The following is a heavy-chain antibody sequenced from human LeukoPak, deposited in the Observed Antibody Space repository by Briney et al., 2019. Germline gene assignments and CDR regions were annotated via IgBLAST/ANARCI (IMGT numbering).Heavy chain of an antibody. D-gene: IGHD6-19*01. CDR3: ARQGGAVVDAFDI. J-gene: IGHJ3*02. CDR1: GYSFTSYW. CDR2: IFPDGSDA. V-gene: IGHV5-51*01. Sequence: GESLKISCKGSGYSFTSYWIGWVRQTPGKGLEWMGVIFPDGSDARYNRAFQGQVTISVDKSVTTTFLQWSSLKASDSGIYFCARQGGAVVDAFDIWGPGTSVTVSS.